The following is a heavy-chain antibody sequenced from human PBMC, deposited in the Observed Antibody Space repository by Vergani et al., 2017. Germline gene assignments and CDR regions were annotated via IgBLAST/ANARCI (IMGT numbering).Heavy chain of an antibody. Sequence: QVQLQESGPGLVKPSQTLSLTCTVSGGSISSGSYYWSWIRQPAGKGLEWIGYIYYSGSTNYNPSLKSRVTISVDTSKNQFSLKLSSVTAADTAVYYCARIEGSSYYYYGMDVWGQGTTVTVSS. D-gene: IGHD6-6*01. CDR3: ARIEGSSYYYYGMDV. V-gene: IGHV4-61*10. CDR2: IYYSGST. CDR1: GGSISSGSYY. J-gene: IGHJ6*02.